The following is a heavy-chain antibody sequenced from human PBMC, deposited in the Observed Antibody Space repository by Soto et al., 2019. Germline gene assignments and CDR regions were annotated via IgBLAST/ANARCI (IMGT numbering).Heavy chain of an antibody. Sequence: ASVKVSCKASGYTFTGYYMHWVRQAPGQGLEWMGLINPNPGSTSYTQKFQDRVTMTRDTSTSTVYMELSNLRSDDTAVYYCTRSSGWIFYFDYSGQASLVTVSS. CDR1: GYTFTGYY. CDR3: TRSSGWIFYFDY. V-gene: IGHV1-46*03. CDR2: INPNPGST. J-gene: IGHJ4*02. D-gene: IGHD6-19*01.